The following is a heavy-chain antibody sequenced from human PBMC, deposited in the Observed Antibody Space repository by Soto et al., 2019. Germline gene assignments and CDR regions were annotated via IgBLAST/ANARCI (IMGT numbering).Heavy chain of an antibody. CDR2: ISGSGGAI. CDR3: AKGLDYYDSSGVFDY. CDR1: GFTFGNYA. D-gene: IGHD3-22*01. V-gene: IGHV3-23*01. Sequence: PGGSLRLSCAASGFTFGNYAMSWVRQAPGKGLQYVSVISGSGGAIFYADFVKGRFTISRDNSRNTLYLQMNSLRAEDTAVYYCAKGLDYYDSSGVFDYWGQGTLVTLSS. J-gene: IGHJ4*02.